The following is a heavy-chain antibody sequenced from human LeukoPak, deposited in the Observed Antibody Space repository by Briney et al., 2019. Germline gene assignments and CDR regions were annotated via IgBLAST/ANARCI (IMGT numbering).Heavy chain of an antibody. CDR1: GGSFSGYY. Sequence: SETLSLTCAVYGGSFSGYYWSWIRQPPGKGLEWIGEINHSGSTNYNPSLKSRVTISVDTSKNQFSLKLSSVTAADTAVYYCARNAVWTRYYYYYYMDVWGKGTTVTVSS. J-gene: IGHJ6*03. CDR2: INHSGST. CDR3: ARNAVWTRYYYYYYMDV. V-gene: IGHV4-34*01. D-gene: IGHD3/OR15-3a*01.